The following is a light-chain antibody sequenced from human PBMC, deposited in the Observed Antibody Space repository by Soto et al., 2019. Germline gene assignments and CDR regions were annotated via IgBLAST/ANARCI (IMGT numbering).Light chain of an antibody. CDR1: QSVSTSF. CDR3: QQYVTSPWA. J-gene: IGKJ1*01. Sequence: EIVVSQAPGTMSLSPGEIATISCKASQSVSTSFLAWYQQKPGQAPRLLIYGASNRATGIPDRFSGSGSGTDFTLTISRLEPEDFAVYYCQQYVTSPWAFGQGTKVAIE. CDR2: GAS. V-gene: IGKV3-20*01.